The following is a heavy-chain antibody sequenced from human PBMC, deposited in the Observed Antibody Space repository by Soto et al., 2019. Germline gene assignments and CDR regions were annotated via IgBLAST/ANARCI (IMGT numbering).Heavy chain of an antibody. CDR3: ARLVTRRTCYPMGYYYGMDV. Sequence: GESLKISCKGSGYSFTSYWISWVRQMPGKGLEWMGRIDPSDSYTNYSPSFQGHVTISADKSISTAYLQWSSLKASDTAMYYCARLVTRRTCYPMGYYYGMDVCGQATTVTVSS. V-gene: IGHV5-10-1*01. D-gene: IGHD3-16*02. CDR2: IDPSDSYT. J-gene: IGHJ6*02. CDR1: GYSFTSYW.